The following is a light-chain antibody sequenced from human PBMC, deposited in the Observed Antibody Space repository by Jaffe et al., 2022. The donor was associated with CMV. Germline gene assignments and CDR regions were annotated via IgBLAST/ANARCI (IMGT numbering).Light chain of an antibody. J-gene: IGLJ3*02. CDR1: SNDVGGYNY. CDR2: DVS. Sequence: QSALTQPASVSGSPGQSITISCTGTSNDVGGYNYVSWYQQHPGNAPKLMIYDVSNRPSGVSDRFSGSKSGNTASLTISGLQADDEADYYCCSYTSSSTLVFGGGTRLTVL. CDR3: CSYTSSSTLV. V-gene: IGLV2-14*03.